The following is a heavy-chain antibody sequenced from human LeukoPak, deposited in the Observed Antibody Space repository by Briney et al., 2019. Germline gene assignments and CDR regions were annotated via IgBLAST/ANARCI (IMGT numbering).Heavy chain of an antibody. CDR3: ATGAGGWFDP. V-gene: IGHV4-59*01. CDR1: GGSISSYY. CDR2: IYYIGST. J-gene: IGHJ5*02. Sequence: SETLSLTCTVSGGSISSYYCNWIRQPPGKGLEWIGYIYYIGSTNYNPSLKSRVTISVETSKNQFSLKLNSVTAADTAVYYCATGAGGWFDPWGQGTLVIVSS.